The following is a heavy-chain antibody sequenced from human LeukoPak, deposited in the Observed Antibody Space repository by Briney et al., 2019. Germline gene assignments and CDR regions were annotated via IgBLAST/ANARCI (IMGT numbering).Heavy chain of an antibody. J-gene: IGHJ4*02. D-gene: IGHD2-15*01. CDR2: ISGSGGST. CDR1: GFSFSTYE. Sequence: GGSLRLSCAASGFSFSTYEFHWVRHAPGKGLQWVSGISGSGGSTYYADSVKGRFTISRDNSKNTLYLQMNSLRAEDTAVYYCAKAAGWYGQQESDYWGQGTLVTVSS. CDR3: AKAAGWYGQQESDY. V-gene: IGHV3-23*01.